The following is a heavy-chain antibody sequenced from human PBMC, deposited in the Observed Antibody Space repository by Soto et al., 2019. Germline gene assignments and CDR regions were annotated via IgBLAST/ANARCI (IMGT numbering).Heavy chain of an antibody. Sequence: QVQLVESGGGVVQPGRSLRLSCAASGFTFSSYGMHWVRQAPGKGLEWVAVIWYDGSNKYYADSVKGRFTISRDNSKNTLYLQMNSLRAEDTAVYYCARVKSYYYDSSGPVDPSAFDIWGQGTMVTVSS. D-gene: IGHD3-22*01. J-gene: IGHJ3*02. CDR2: IWYDGSNK. V-gene: IGHV3-33*01. CDR3: ARVKSYYYDSSGPVDPSAFDI. CDR1: GFTFSSYG.